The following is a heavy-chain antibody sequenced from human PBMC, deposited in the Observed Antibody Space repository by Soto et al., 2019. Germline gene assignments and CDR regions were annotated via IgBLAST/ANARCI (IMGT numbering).Heavy chain of an antibody. CDR3: ARSLTPIAVAGGYYFDY. Sequence: SETLSLTCTVSGGSISSHYWSWIRQPPGKGLEWIGYIYYSGSTNYNPSLKSRVTISVDTSKNQFSLKLSSVTAADTAVYYCARSLTPIAVAGGYYFDYWGQGTLVTVSS. D-gene: IGHD6-19*01. V-gene: IGHV4-59*11. CDR2: IYYSGST. CDR1: GGSISSHY. J-gene: IGHJ4*02.